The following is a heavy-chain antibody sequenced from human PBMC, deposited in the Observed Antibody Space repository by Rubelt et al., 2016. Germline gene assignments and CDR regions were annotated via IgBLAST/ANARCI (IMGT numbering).Heavy chain of an antibody. J-gene: IGHJ4*02. CDR2: INPNSGVT. CDR1: GYTLTELS. CDR3: VRENWYYDN. Sequence: QVQLVQSGAEVKKPGASVKVSCKVSGYTLTELSMHWVRQAPGKGLEWMAWINPNSGVTNYAQKFQGRVALTRDTSISTVSMELSRLTSDEKAVYYCVRENWYYDNWGQGTLVTVSS. V-gene: IGHV1-2*02. D-gene: IGHD1-7*01.